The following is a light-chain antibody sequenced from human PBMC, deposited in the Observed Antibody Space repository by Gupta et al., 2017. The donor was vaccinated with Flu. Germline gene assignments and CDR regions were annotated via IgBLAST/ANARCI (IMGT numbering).Light chain of an antibody. CDR1: NSDIGAYNY. J-gene: IGLJ2*01. CDR3: GSYGAVGV. CDR2: EGR. V-gene: IGLV2-14*01. Sequence: QSALTQPASVSGSPGPSTAISCTGTNSDIGAYNYVSWYQQHPGKAPKLMIYEGRERPSGVSASFSGSKSGNTATLAISGLQAEDEADYYCGSYGAVGVFGGGTKVTVL.